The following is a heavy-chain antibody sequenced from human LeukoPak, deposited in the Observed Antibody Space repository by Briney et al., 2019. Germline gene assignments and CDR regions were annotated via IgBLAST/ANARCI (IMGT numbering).Heavy chain of an antibody. Sequence: ASVKVSCKASGGTFSSYAISWVRQAPGQGLEWMGGIIPIFGTANYAQEFQGRVTITTDESTSTAYMELSSLRSEDTAVYYCAETSGSYYYYYMDVWGKGTTVTVSS. D-gene: IGHD1-26*01. CDR3: AETSGSYYYYYMDV. CDR1: GGTFSSYA. J-gene: IGHJ6*03. V-gene: IGHV1-69*05. CDR2: IIPIFGTA.